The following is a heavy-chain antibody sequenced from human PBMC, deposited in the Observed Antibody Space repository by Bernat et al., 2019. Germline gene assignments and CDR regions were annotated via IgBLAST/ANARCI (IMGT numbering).Heavy chain of an antibody. V-gene: IGHV1-69*01. D-gene: IGHD3-3*01. CDR2: IIPIFGTA. J-gene: IGHJ3*02. CDR1: GGTFSSYA. Sequence: QVQLVQSGAEVKKPGSSVKVSCKASGGTFSSYAISWVRQAPGQGLEWMGGIIPIFGTANYAQKFQGRVTITADESTSTAYMELSSLRSEDTAVYYCARPRITILPAARSDSDAFDIWGQGTMVTVSS. CDR3: ARPRITILPAARSDSDAFDI.